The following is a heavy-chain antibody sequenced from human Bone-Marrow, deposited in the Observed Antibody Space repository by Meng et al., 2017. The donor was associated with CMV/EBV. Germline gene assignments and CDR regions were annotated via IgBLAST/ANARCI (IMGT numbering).Heavy chain of an antibody. V-gene: IGHV1-2*02. J-gene: IGHJ4*02. Sequence: ASVKVSCKASGYMFSGYSVHWVRQAPGQGLEWMGSINPNSGGTNYAQRFQGRVTMTRDTSVSTAYMELSGLTSDDTAVYFCASAIVEVPAAIPDYWGQGPLVTVYS. CDR3: ASAIVEVPAAIPDY. D-gene: IGHD2-2*01. CDR2: INPNSGGT. CDR1: GYMFSGYS.